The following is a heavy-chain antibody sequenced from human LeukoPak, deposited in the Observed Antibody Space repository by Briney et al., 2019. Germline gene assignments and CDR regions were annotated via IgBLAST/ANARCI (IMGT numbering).Heavy chain of an antibody. Sequence: GESMKISCEGSRYSFTSYWIGWVRRLAGTGLEWMGIIFPGDSDTRYSPSFQGQVTISADKSISTAYLQWSSLKASDTAMYYCAKSYDSSGYYSSAFDIWGQGTMVTVSS. CDR3: AKSYDSSGYYSSAFDI. CDR2: IFPGDSDT. V-gene: IGHV5-51*01. CDR1: RYSFTSYW. D-gene: IGHD3-22*01. J-gene: IGHJ3*02.